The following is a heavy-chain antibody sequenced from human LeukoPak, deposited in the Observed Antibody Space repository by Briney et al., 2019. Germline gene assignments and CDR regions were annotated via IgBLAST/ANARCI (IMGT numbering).Heavy chain of an antibody. J-gene: IGHJ4*02. Sequence: GGSLRLSCSASGFTFSSYTIHWVRQAPGKGLEFVSAITNNGGNTYYADSVKGRFTISRDNSKNTVYLQMSSLRAEDTALYYCAKDMSSSWFYYFDYWGQGTLVTVSS. V-gene: IGHV3-64D*06. CDR1: GFTFSSYT. CDR3: AKDMSSSWFYYFDY. D-gene: IGHD6-13*01. CDR2: ITNNGGNT.